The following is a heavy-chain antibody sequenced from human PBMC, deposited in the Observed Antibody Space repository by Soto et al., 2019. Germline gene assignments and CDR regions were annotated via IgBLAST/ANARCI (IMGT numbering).Heavy chain of an antibody. V-gene: IGHV4-39*01. J-gene: IGHJ4*02. Sequence: PPGKGLEWIGSIYYSGSTYYNPSLKSRVTISVDTSKNQFSLKLSSVTAADTAVYYCEKHAVHKSRFTDYWGQGTVVTVSA. D-gene: IGHD1-1*01. CDR2: IYYSGST. CDR3: EKHAVHKSRFTDY.